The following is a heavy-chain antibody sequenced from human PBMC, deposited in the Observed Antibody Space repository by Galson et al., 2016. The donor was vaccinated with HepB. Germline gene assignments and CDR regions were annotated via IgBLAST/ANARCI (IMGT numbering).Heavy chain of an antibody. J-gene: IGHJ4*02. CDR3: ARGPVGSTPADY. CDR1: GFTFSSYA. CDR2: ISHSGDSI. Sequence: SLRLSCAVSGFTFSSYAMNWVRQAPGKGLEWVSDISHSGDSIYYADSVKGRFTISRDDSKNTLYLQMNSLRPEDTAVYYCARGPVGSTPADYWGQGTLVTVSS. V-gene: IGHV3-23*01. D-gene: IGHD1-26*01.